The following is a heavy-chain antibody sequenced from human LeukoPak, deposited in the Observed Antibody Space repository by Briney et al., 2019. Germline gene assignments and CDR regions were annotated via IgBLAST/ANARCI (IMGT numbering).Heavy chain of an antibody. CDR3: ARDRATGSSWYVRWFDP. Sequence: ASVKVSCKASGYTFTGHYMHWVRQAPGQGLEWMGWINPKSGGTNYAQKFQGRVTMTRDTSISTAYMELSRLSSDDTAVYYCARDRATGSSWYVRWFDPWAREPWSPSPQ. J-gene: IGHJ5*02. CDR1: GYTFTGHY. V-gene: IGHV1-2*02. CDR2: INPKSGGT. D-gene: IGHD6-13*01.